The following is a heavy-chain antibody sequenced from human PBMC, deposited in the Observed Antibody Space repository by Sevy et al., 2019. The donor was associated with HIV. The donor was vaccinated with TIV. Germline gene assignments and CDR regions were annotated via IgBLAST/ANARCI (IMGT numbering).Heavy chain of an antibody. J-gene: IGHJ3*02. D-gene: IGHD5-12*01. V-gene: IGHV3-7*01. Sequence: GGSLRLSCAASGFSFAWYWMSWVRQTPEKGLEWVANINQDGSEKNYVDSVKGRFTISRDNAKNSLYLQMNSLRVDDTAVYYCASKGGSRPNAAFVTWGQGTMVTVSS. CDR2: INQDGSEK. CDR3: ASKGGSRPNAAFVT. CDR1: GFSFAWYW.